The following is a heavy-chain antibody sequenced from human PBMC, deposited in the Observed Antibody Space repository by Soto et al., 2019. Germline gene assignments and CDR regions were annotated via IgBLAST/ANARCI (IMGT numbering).Heavy chain of an antibody. V-gene: IGHV1-69*13. CDR1: GGTFSSYA. CDR3: ARDRGTMVRGVSYYYYYGMDV. Sequence: ASVKVSCKASGGTFSSYAISWVRQAPGQGLEWMGGTIPIFGTANYAQKFQGRVTITADESTSTAYMELSSLRSEDTAVYYCARDRGTMVRGVSYYYYYGMDVWGQGTTVTVSS. CDR2: TIPIFGTA. J-gene: IGHJ6*02. D-gene: IGHD3-10*01.